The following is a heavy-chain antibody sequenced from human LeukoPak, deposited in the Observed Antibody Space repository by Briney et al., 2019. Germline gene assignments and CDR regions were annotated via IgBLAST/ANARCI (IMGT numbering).Heavy chain of an antibody. V-gene: IGHV4-59*01. CDR2: IYSSGST. CDR3: ARGVVAAAGRTFDF. J-gene: IGHJ4*02. CDR1: GGSISSYH. D-gene: IGHD6-13*01. Sequence: SETLSLTCTVSGGSISSYHWSWIRQPPGKGLESIGYIYSSGSTHYNPSLKSRVTISVDTSKNQFSLKLSSVTAADTAVYYCARGVVAAAGRTFDFWGQGTLVTVSS.